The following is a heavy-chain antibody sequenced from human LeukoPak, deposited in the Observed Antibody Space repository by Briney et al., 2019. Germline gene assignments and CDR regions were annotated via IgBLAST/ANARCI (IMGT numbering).Heavy chain of an antibody. J-gene: IGHJ6*03. CDR1: GYTFTSYD. D-gene: IGHD5-12*01. CDR2: MNPNSGNT. Sequence: GASVKVSCKASGYTFTSYDINWVRQATGQGLEWMGWMNPNSGNTGYAQKFQGRVTITRNTSISTASMELSSLRSEDTAVYYCARGPRGYDSYYMDVWGKGTTVTVSS. V-gene: IGHV1-8*02. CDR3: ARGPRGYDSYYMDV.